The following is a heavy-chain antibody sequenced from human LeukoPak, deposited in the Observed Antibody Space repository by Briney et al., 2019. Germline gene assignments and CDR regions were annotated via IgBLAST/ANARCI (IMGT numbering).Heavy chain of an antibody. CDR2: ISAYNGNT. D-gene: IGHD4-17*01. CDR3: ARNFDSTTVTNNDY. Sequence: ASVKVSCKASGYTFTSYGISWVRQAPGQGLEWMGWISAYNGNTNYAQKLQGSVTMTTDTSTSTAYMELRSLRSDDTAVYYCARNFDSTTVTNNDYWGQGTLVTVSS. J-gene: IGHJ4*02. V-gene: IGHV1-18*01. CDR1: GYTFTSYG.